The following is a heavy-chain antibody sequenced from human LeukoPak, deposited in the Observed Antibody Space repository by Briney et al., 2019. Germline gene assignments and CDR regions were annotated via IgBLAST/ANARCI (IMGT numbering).Heavy chain of an antibody. V-gene: IGHV3-48*02. CDR1: GFSFTDYP. D-gene: IGHD3-9*01. CDR3: EADQRYAFDY. J-gene: IGHJ4*02. CDR2: IRTTAEGAKYA. Sequence: GGSLRLSCATSGFSFTDYPMNWVRQAPGKGLEWISNIRTTAEGAKYAYYADSVKGRVTISRDDGKNTLYLHMNSLRDDDTAVYYCEADQRYAFDYWGQGILVTVSS.